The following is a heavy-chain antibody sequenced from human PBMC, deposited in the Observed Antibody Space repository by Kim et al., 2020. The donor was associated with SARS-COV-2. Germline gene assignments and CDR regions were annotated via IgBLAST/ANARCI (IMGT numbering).Heavy chain of an antibody. V-gene: IGHV3-9*01. CDR1: GFTFDDYA. CDR2: ISWNSGSI. D-gene: IGHD6-19*01. J-gene: IGHJ6*02. Sequence: GGSLRLSCGASGFTFDDYAMHWVRQAPGKGLEWVSGISWNSGSIGYADSVKGRFTISRDSAKKSLYLQMNSLRAEDTALYYCAKDIGNSGWRGVDVWGQG. CDR3: AKDIGNSGWRGVDV.